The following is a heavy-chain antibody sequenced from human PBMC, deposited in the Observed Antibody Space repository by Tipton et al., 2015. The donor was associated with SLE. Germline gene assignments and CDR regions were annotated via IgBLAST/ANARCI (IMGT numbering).Heavy chain of an antibody. CDR1: GGSISSYY. CDR2: IYTNENT. Sequence: TLSLTCTVSGGSISSYYWSWIRQPAGGGLEWIGRIYTNENTNYNPSLKSRVTMSLDTSTNQFSLKLSSVTAADTAVYYCARIFGGYYPNDAFDVWGRGTMVTVSS. V-gene: IGHV4-4*07. D-gene: IGHD3-3*01. CDR3: ARIFGGYYPNDAFDV. J-gene: IGHJ3*01.